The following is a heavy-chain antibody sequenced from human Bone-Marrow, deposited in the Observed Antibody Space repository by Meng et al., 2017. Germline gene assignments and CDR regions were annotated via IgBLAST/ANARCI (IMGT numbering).Heavy chain of an antibody. CDR2: IDLDDAET. J-gene: IGHJ5*02. V-gene: IGHV1-69-2*01. Sequence: EVLLAQAGAEVKKPGATVKISCKISGYTFSDYCVFWLKQAPGKGLEWMGLIDLDDAETKYAENFQGRVTIFADSSTDTAYMEVRSLRDPDTAVYFCATGPGGGYVPGWPWGQGTLVTVSS. CDR1: GYTFSDYC. CDR3: ATGPGGGYVPGWP. D-gene: IGHD3-22*01.